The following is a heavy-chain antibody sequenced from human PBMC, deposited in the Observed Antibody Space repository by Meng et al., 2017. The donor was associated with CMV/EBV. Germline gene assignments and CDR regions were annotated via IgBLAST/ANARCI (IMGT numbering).Heavy chain of an antibody. D-gene: IGHD3-3*01. V-gene: IGHV3-48*04. J-gene: IGHJ6*02. CDR1: GFTFSSYA. CDR3: ARGIERFLEWFHYGMDV. CDR2: ISSSSSTI. Sequence: GGSLRLSCAASGFTFSSYAMSWVRQAPGKGLEWVSYISSSSSTIYYADSVKGRFTISRDNAKNSLYLQMNSLRAEDTAVYYCARGIERFLEWFHYGMDVWGQGTTVTVSS.